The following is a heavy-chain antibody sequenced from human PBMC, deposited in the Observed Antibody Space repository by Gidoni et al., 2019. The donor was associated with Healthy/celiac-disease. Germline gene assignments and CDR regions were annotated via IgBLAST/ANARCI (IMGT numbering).Heavy chain of an antibody. V-gene: IGHV4-59*01. D-gene: IGHD3-16*01. CDR1: GGSISSYY. J-gene: IGHJ5*02. Sequence: QVQLQESGPGLVKPSETLSLTCTVSGGSISSYYWSWIRQPPGKGLEWIGYIYYSGSTNYNPSLKSRVTISVDTSKNQFSLKLSSVTAADTAVYYCARYMKGLPYNWFDPWGQGTLVTVSS. CDR3: ARYMKGLPYNWFDP. CDR2: IYYSGST.